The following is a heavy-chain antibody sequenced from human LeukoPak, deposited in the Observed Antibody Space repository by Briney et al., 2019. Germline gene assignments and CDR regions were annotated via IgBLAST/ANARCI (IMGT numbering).Heavy chain of an antibody. J-gene: IGHJ3*02. Sequence: VASVKVSCKASGYTFTGYYMHRVRQAPGQGLEWMGWINPNSGGTNYAQKFQGRVTMTRDTSISTAYMELSRLRSDDTAVYYCARVLGTGDAFDIWGQGTMVTVSS. CDR3: ARVLGTGDAFDI. CDR2: INPNSGGT. D-gene: IGHD3/OR15-3a*01. CDR1: GYTFTGYY. V-gene: IGHV1-2*02.